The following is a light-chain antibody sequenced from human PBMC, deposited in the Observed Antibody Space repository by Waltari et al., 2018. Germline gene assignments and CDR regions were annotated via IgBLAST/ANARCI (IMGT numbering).Light chain of an antibody. J-gene: IGKJ4*01. CDR1: QGISSY. CDR3: QQRNSYPLT. CDR2: KAS. V-gene: IGKV1-9*01. Sequence: DIQLTQSPSSLSASVGDRVTITCRASQGISSYLAWYQQKPGKAPKLLIYKASSLQRGVPSRFSGSGSGTEFTLTISSLQPEDFAVYYCQQRNSYPLTFGGGTKVEIK.